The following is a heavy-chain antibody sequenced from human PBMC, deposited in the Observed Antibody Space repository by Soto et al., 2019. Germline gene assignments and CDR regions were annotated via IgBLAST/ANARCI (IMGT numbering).Heavy chain of an antibody. D-gene: IGHD3-22*01. CDR2: ISYDGSNK. CDR3: ATLTGYYDSSGPAFDI. CDR1: GFTFSSYG. V-gene: IGHV3-30*03. Sequence: GGSLRLSCAASGFTFSSYGMHWVRQAPGKGLEWVAVISYDGSNKYYADSVKGRFTISRDNSKNTLYLQMNSLRAEDTAVHYCATLTGYYDSSGPAFDIWGQGTMVTVSS. J-gene: IGHJ3*02.